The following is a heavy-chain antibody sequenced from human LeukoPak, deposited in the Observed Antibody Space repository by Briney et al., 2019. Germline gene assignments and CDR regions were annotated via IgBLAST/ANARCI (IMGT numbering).Heavy chain of an antibody. Sequence: TSETLSLTCTVSSGFISSYYWDLFRQSPGKGLEWIGYIYYSGSTKYNPSLKSRVTISVDTSKNQFSLKLSSVTAADTAVYYCATMPIVVVPAAIPWAFDIWGQGTMVTVSS. J-gene: IGHJ3*02. CDR1: SGFISSYY. D-gene: IGHD2-2*01. CDR3: ATMPIVVVPAAIPWAFDI. V-gene: IGHV4-59*01. CDR2: IYYSGST.